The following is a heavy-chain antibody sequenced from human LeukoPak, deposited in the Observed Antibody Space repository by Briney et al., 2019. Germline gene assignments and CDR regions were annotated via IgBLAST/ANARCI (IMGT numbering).Heavy chain of an antibody. CDR2: IYSAGST. J-gene: IGHJ4*02. CDR3: ARGLAGFDY. CDR1: GFTVSSNY. D-gene: IGHD6-19*01. Sequence: PGGSPRLSCAASGFTVSSNYMSWVRQAPGKGLEGVSVIYSAGSTYYADSVTARFTLSRHNSNNTLYLQMNSLRAEDTAVYYCARGLAGFDYWGQGTLVTVSS. V-gene: IGHV3-53*04.